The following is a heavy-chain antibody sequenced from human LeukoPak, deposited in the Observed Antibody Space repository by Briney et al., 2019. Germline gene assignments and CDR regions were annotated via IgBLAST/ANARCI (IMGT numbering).Heavy chain of an antibody. V-gene: IGHV3-30-3*01. Sequence: VGSLRLSCAASGFTFSSYAMHWVRQAPGKGLERVAVISYDGSNKYYADSVKGRFTISRDNSKNTLYLQMNSLRAEDTAVYYCAREVYPHMYYFDYWGQGTLVTVSS. CDR2: ISYDGSNK. J-gene: IGHJ4*02. CDR1: GFTFSSYA. D-gene: IGHD1-14*01. CDR3: AREVYPHMYYFDY.